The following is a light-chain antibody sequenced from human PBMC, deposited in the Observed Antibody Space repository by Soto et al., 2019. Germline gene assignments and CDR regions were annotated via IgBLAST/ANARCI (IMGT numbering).Light chain of an antibody. J-gene: IGLJ1*01. CDR3: SSYTSSSTYV. Sequence: QSALTQPPSVSGSPGQSVTISCTGTSSDVGNYNRVSWYQQPPGTAPKVTIYEVSNRPSGVPDRFSGSKSGNTASLTISGLQAEDEADYYCSSYTSSSTYVFGTGTKLTVL. CDR1: SSDVGNYNR. CDR2: EVS. V-gene: IGLV2-18*02.